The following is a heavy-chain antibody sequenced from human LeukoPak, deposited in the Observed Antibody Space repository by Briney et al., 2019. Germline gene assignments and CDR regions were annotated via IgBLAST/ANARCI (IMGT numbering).Heavy chain of an antibody. D-gene: IGHD5-12*01. V-gene: IGHV3-33*01. CDR1: GFTFSSYG. J-gene: IGHJ4*02. CDR2: IWYDGSNK. Sequence: GGSLRLSCAASGFTFSSYGMHWVRQAPGKGLEWVAVIWYDGSNKYYADSVKGRFTISRDNSKNTLYLQMNSLRAEDAAVYYCARGYSGYAFVDCWGQGTLVTVSS. CDR3: ARGYSGYAFVDC.